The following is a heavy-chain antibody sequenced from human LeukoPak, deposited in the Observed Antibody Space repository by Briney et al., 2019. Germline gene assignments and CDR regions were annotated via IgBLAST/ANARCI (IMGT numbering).Heavy chain of an antibody. Sequence: SETLSLTCAVHGGSFSGYYWSWIRQPPGKGLEWIGEINHSGSTNYNPSLKSRVTISVDTSKNQFSLKLSSVTAADTAVYYCARARPLRTHYYYYGMDVWGQGTTVTVSS. CDR3: ARARPLRTHYYYYGMDV. J-gene: IGHJ6*02. V-gene: IGHV4-34*01. D-gene: IGHD1-14*01. CDR2: INHSGST. CDR1: GGSFSGYY.